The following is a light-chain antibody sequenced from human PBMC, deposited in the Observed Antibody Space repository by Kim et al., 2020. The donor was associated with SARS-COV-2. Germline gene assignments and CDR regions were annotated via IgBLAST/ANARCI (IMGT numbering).Light chain of an antibody. V-gene: IGLV2-23*03. CDR2: EGS. CDR1: SSDVGSYNL. J-gene: IGLJ3*02. CDR3: CSYAGSSTFV. Sequence: GQSITFPGTGTSSDVGSYNLVSWYQQHPGKAPKLMIYEGSKRPSGVSNRFSGSKSGNTASLTISGLQAEDEADYYCCSYAGSSTFVFGGGTQLTVL.